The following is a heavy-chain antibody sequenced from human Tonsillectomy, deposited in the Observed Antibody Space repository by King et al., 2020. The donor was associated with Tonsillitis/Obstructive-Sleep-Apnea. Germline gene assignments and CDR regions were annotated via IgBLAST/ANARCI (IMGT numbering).Heavy chain of an antibody. CDR3: ARDWGGSGWTGVNWFDP. J-gene: IGHJ5*02. CDR1: GGSIRSHN. V-gene: IGHV4-59*11. Sequence: QLQESGPGLVKPSETLSLTCTVSGGSIRSHNWTWIWQPPGGGLECVGHIYFSVGTVYNPSLKSRVTITVDTSNNPFSLWVSSVTAADTAVYYCARDWGGSGWTGVNWFDPWGQGTLVTVSS. CDR2: IYFSVGT. D-gene: IGHD6-19*01.